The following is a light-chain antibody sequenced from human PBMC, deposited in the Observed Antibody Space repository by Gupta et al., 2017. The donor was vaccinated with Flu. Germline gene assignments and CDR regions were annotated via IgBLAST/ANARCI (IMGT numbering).Light chain of an antibody. CDR1: QVISNY. CDR3: QQSHSTPLT. V-gene: IGKV1-39*01. J-gene: IGKJ4*01. CDR2: GAS. Sequence: PSSLSVSVGDRVTISCRASQVISNYLNWYQQTSGKAPKLLIYGASTLQSGVPSRFSGSASGTDFTLTISSLQPEDSATYYCQQSHSTPLTFGGGTKVDI.